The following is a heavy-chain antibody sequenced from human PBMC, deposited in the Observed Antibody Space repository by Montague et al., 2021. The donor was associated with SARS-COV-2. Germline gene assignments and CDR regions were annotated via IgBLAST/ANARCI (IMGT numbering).Heavy chain of an antibody. D-gene: IGHD3-10*01. CDR3: ARASYYYGSGSYYTPCGMDV. CDR2: TDHTGTT. V-gene: IGHV4-34*01. CDR1: GGSFSGFH. J-gene: IGHJ6*02. Sequence: SETLSLTCAVYGGSFSGFHWTWIRQSPGEGLEWIGETDHTGTTKYNPSLKSRVTISVDTSKNQFSLKLSSVTAADTAVYYCARASYYYGSGSYYTPCGMDVWGQGTTVTVSS.